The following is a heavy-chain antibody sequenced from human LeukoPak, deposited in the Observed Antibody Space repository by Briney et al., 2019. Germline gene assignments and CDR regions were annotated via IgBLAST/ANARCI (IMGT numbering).Heavy chain of an antibody. Sequence: ASVKVSCKASGYTFTGYYMHWVRQAPGQGLEWMGWMNPNSGNTGYAQKFQGRVTITRNTSISTAYMELSSLRSEDTAVYYCARGIVRGIAAAGGIDYWGQGTLVTVSS. CDR1: GYTFTGYY. CDR2: MNPNSGNT. D-gene: IGHD6-13*01. V-gene: IGHV1-8*03. J-gene: IGHJ4*02. CDR3: ARGIVRGIAAAGGIDY.